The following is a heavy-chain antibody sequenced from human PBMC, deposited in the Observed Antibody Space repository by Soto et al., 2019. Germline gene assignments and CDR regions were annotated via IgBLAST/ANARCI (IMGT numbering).Heavy chain of an antibody. Sequence: QLQLQESGPGLVKPSETLSLTCTVSGGSISSSSYYWGWIRQPPGKGLEWIGSIYYSGSTYYNPSLKSRVTISVDTSKNQFSLKLSSVTAADTAVYYCASQRAYYDILTGYYKMNPFVNWGQGTLVTVSS. D-gene: IGHD3-9*01. CDR2: IYYSGST. CDR3: ASQRAYYDILTGYYKMNPFVN. CDR1: GGSISSSSYY. J-gene: IGHJ4*02. V-gene: IGHV4-39*01.